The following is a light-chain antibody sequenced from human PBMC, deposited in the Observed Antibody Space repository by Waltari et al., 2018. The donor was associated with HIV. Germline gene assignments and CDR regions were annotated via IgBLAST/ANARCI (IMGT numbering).Light chain of an antibody. Sequence: EIVLTQSPATLSLSPGERATLSCRASQSVSSYLAWYQQKPGQAPRLLIYDASNRATGIPARFSGSGSGTDFTLTISGLEPEDFAVYYCQQRSNWPPGWTFGQGTRLEIK. J-gene: IGKJ5*01. CDR3: QQRSNWPPGWT. CDR1: QSVSSY. V-gene: IGKV3-11*01. CDR2: DAS.